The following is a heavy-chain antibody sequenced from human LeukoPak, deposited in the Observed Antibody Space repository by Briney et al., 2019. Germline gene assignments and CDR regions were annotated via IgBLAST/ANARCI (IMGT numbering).Heavy chain of an antibody. D-gene: IGHD4-17*01. CDR1: GYTFTSYA. V-gene: IGHV1-3*01. Sequence: GASVKVSCKASGYTFTSYAMHWVRQAPGQRLEWMGWINAGNGNTKYSQKFQGRVTITRDTSASTAYMELSSLRSEDTAVYYCARDAGDLSYYYYYYGMDVWGQGTTVTVSS. J-gene: IGHJ6*02. CDR2: INAGNGNT. CDR3: ARDAGDLSYYYYYYGMDV.